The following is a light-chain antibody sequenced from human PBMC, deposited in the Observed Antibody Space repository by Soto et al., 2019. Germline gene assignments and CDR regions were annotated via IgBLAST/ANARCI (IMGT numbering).Light chain of an antibody. J-gene: IGKJ5*01. V-gene: IGKV3-11*01. Sequence: EIVLTQSPATLSLYPGERATLSCRASQSVGSYLVWYQQKPGQAPRLLIHGASNRATGIPARFSGSGSGTDVTLTISSLEPEDFAVYYCQQRSNWPPLFGQGTRLEIK. CDR1: QSVGSY. CDR2: GAS. CDR3: QQRSNWPPL.